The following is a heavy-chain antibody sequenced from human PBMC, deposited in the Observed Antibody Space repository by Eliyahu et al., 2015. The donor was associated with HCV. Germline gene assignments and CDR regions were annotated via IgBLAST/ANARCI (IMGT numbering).Heavy chain of an antibody. D-gene: IGHD3-22*01. CDR1: GXTFTGYX. J-gene: IGHJ6*02. CDR3: ARVYYDSNYYGMDV. CDR2: INPNSGGT. Sequence: QVQLVQSGAEVKKPGASVKVSCKASGXTFTGYXMHWXRQAPGQGLEWMGWINPNSGGTKYAQKFQGRVIMTRDTSISTAYMELSRLRSDDTAVYYCARVYYDSNYYGMDVWGQGITVTVSS. V-gene: IGHV1-2*02.